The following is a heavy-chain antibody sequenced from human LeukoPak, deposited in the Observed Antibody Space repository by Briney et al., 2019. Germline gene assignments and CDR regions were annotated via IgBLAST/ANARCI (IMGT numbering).Heavy chain of an antibody. CDR2: ISAYNGNT. CDR1: GYTFTSYG. J-gene: IGHJ3*02. Sequence: ASVKVTCKASGYTFTSYGISWVRQAPGQGLEWMGWISAYNGNTNYAQKLQGRVTTTTDTSTSTAYMVLWSLRPDDTAVYYGARGTATTPAGIWGQGTMVTVSS. CDR3: ARGTATTPAGI. V-gene: IGHV1-18*01. D-gene: IGHD1/OR15-1a*01.